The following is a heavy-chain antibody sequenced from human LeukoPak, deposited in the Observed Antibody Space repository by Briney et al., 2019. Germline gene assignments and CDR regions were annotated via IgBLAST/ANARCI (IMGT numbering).Heavy chain of an antibody. V-gene: IGHV3-30-3*01. CDR2: ISYDGSNK. D-gene: IGHD6-13*01. J-gene: IGHJ6*02. CDR1: GFTFSSYA. Sequence: GRSLRLSCAASGFTFSSYAMHGVRQAPGKGLEWVAVISYDGSNKYYADSVKGRFTISRDNSKNTLYLQMNSLRAEDTAVYYCARAKGSIAAAPMDVWGQGTTVTVSS. CDR3: ARAKGSIAAAPMDV.